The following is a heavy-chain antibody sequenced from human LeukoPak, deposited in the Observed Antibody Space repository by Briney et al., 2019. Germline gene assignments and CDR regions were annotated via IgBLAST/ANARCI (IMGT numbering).Heavy chain of an antibody. CDR1: GFTFTNYV. D-gene: IGHD6-6*01. V-gene: IGHV3-23*01. J-gene: IGHJ4*02. CDR2: ISVSGADT. CDR3: ASRKEYSTSSVFY. Sequence: GGSLRLSCAASGFTFTNYVMTWVRQAPGKGLEWLSGISVSGADTYYADSVKGRFTISRDNSKNTVSLRLNSLRAEDSAIYYCASRKEYSTSSVFYWGQGTLVTVSS.